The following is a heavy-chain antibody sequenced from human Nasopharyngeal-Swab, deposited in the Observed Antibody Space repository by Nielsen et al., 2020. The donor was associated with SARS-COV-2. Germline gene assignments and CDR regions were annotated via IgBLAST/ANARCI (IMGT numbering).Heavy chain of an antibody. D-gene: IGHD6-13*01. V-gene: IGHV1-69*13. CDR2: IIPIFGTA. Sequence: SVKVSCKVSGGTFSSYAISWVRQAPRQGLEWMGGIIPIFGTANYAQKFQGRVTITADESTSTAYMELSSLRSEDTAVYFCARRGGSSWKQEGYYFDYWGQGTLVTVSS. CDR1: GGTFSSYA. CDR3: ARRGGSSWKQEGYYFDY. J-gene: IGHJ4*02.